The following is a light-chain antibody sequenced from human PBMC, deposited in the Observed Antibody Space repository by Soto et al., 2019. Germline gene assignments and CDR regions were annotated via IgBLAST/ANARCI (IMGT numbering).Light chain of an antibody. V-gene: IGLV2-11*01. Sequence: QSVLTQPRSVSGSPGQSVTISCTGTSSDVGGYDYVSWYQQHPGKAPKLMIYDVTKRPSGVPDRFSGSKSGNTASLTISGLLAEDEADYYCCSYAGRYTNVIFGGGTKLTVL. CDR3: CSYAGRYTNVI. CDR1: SSDVGGYDY. CDR2: DVT. J-gene: IGLJ2*01.